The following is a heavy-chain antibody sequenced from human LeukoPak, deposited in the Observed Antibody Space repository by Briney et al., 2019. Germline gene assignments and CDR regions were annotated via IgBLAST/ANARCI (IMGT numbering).Heavy chain of an antibody. CDR3: ANDMVRGVITISY. D-gene: IGHD3-10*01. CDR2: IRYDGSNK. J-gene: IGHJ4*02. CDR1: GFTFSSYG. V-gene: IGHV3-30*02. Sequence: GGSLRLSCAASGFTFSSYGMHWVRQAPGKGLEWVAFIRYDGSNKYYADSVKGRFTISRDNSKNTLYLQMNSLRAEDTAVYYCANDMVRGVITISYWGQGTLVTVSS.